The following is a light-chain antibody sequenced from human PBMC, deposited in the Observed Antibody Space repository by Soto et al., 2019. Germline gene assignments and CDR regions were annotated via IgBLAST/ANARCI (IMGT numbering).Light chain of an antibody. CDR3: QQYDGYSPQT. Sequence: VLTQSPATLSVSPGESATLSCRASQSVSSHLAWYQQKPGQAPRLLIYDSSTLEPGVPSRFRGSGSGTEFTLTINGLQPDDFATYYCQQYDGYSPQTFGQGTKVDIK. CDR1: QSVSSH. V-gene: IGKV3-15*01. CDR2: DSS. J-gene: IGKJ1*01.